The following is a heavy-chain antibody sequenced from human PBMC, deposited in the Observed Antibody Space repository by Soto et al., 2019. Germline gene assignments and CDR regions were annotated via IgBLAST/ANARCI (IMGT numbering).Heavy chain of an antibody. J-gene: IGHJ4*02. CDR2: IHYNGNT. Sequence: QVQLQVSGPGLVKPSETLSLTCTVSGDSICAYSWSWVRQPPGKGLEWIGNIHYNGNTKYNPSLKSRVTMSLDTSKNQFSLRLISVTAADTAKYFCAREGNLGRWLQPLDFWGQGTLVTVSS. D-gene: IGHD5-12*01. V-gene: IGHV4-59*01. CDR3: AREGNLGRWLQPLDF. CDR1: GDSICAYS.